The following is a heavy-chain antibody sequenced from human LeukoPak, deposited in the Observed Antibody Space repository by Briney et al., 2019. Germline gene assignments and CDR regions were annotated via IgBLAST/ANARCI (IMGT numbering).Heavy chain of an antibody. D-gene: IGHD1-26*01. CDR2: ISSSSSTK. V-gene: IGHV3-48*04. CDR3: ARAYSGSYPPYYFDY. Sequence: AGGSLRLSCAASGFTFSSYSMNWVRQAPGKGLEWVSYISSSSSTKYYADSVKGRFTISRDNAKNSLYLQMNSLRAEDTAVYYCARAYSGSYPPYYFDYWGQGTLVTVSS. J-gene: IGHJ4*02. CDR1: GFTFSSYS.